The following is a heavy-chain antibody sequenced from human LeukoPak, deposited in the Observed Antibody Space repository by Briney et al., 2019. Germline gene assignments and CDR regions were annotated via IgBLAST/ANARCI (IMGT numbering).Heavy chain of an antibody. CDR2: IRSKANSYAT. CDR1: GFTFSGSA. D-gene: IGHD2-2*01. CDR3: TSGIVVVPAARDVIDY. Sequence: GGSLRLSCAASGFTFSGSAMHWVRQASGKGLEWVGRIRSKANSYATAYTASVKGRFTISRDDSKNTAYLQMNSLKTEDTAVYYCTSGIVVVPAARDVIDYWGQGTLVTVSS. J-gene: IGHJ4*02. V-gene: IGHV3-73*01.